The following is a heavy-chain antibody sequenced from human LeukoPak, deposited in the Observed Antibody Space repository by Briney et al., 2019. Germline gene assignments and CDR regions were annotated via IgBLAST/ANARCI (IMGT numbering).Heavy chain of an antibody. V-gene: IGHV4-34*01. CDR2: INHSGST. D-gene: IGHD6-13*01. J-gene: IGHJ5*02. CDR1: GGSFSGYY. Sequence: SETLSLTCAVYGGSFSGYYWSWFRQPPGKGLEWIGEINHSGSTNYNPSLKSRVTISVDTSKNQFSLKLSSVTAADTAVYYCARGRRIADPAAGTGWFDPWGQGTLVTVSS. CDR3: ARGRRIADPAAGTGWFDP.